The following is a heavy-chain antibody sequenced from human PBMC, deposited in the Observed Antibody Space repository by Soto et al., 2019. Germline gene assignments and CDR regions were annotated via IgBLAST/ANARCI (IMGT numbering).Heavy chain of an antibody. D-gene: IGHD5-12*01. CDR2: IYYSGST. Sequence: SETLSLTCTVSGGSISSYYWSWIRQPPGKGLEWIGYIYYSGSTNYNPSLKSRVTISVDTSKNQFSLKLSSVTAADTAVYYCARQTEYSGYDWDYYYYDYLDVWGNGTTVTVSS. CDR1: GGSISSYY. CDR3: ARQTEYSGYDWDYYYYDYLDV. V-gene: IGHV4-59*08. J-gene: IGHJ6*03.